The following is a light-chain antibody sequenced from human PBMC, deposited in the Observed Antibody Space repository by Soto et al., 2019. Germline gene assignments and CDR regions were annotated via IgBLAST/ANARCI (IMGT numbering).Light chain of an antibody. CDR3: QQYNNWPPWT. J-gene: IGKJ1*01. Sequence: EIVMTQSPATLSVSPGERATLSCRASQSVSSNLAWYQQKPGQAPRLLIYGASTRATGIPARFSGSGSGTEVTLTTSSLQSEDLAVYYCQQYNNWPPWTFGQGTKVEIK. V-gene: IGKV3-15*01. CDR1: QSVSSN. CDR2: GAS.